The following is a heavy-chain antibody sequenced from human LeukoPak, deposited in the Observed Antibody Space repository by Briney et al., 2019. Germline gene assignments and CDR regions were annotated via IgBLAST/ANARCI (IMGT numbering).Heavy chain of an antibody. Sequence: SETLSLTCIVSGGSISSGGYYWSWIRQHPGKGLEWIGYIYYSGSTYYNPFLKSRVTISVDTSKNQLSLKLSSVTAADTAVYYCARGPHYDILTGYNWYFDLWGRGTLVTVSS. J-gene: IGHJ2*01. D-gene: IGHD3-9*01. V-gene: IGHV4-31*03. CDR3: ARGPHYDILTGYNWYFDL. CDR1: GGSISSGGYY. CDR2: IYYSGST.